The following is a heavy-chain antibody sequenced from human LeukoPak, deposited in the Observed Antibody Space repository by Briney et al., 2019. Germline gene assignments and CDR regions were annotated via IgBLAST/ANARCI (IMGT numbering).Heavy chain of an antibody. Sequence: ASVKVSCKASGGTFSSYAITWVRQAPGQGLEWLGGIIPILRSASYAQKFRGRLRMTSDKSTTTAYMELSSLSSDDTAMYFCARARTSIRFTDSFDIWSQGTLVTVSS. J-gene: IGHJ3*02. D-gene: IGHD2-21*01. CDR2: IIPILRSA. CDR1: GGTFSSYA. V-gene: IGHV1-69*06. CDR3: ARARTSIRFTDSFDI.